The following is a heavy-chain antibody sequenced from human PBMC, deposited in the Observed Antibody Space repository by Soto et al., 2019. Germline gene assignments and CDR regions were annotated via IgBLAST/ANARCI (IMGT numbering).Heavy chain of an antibody. CDR3: AKGGTTGTTNSHFCYFDL. CDR2: ISGSGDDT. CDR1: GFPFNTYA. V-gene: IGHV3-23*01. J-gene: IGHJ2*01. Sequence: GGALRLSSAASGFPFNTYAINWVRQAPGKGLEWVSVISGSGDDTYYADTVKGRFTISRDNSKNTLFLQMDSLRPEDTAIYYCAKGGTTGTTNSHFCYFDLWGRGTLVTVYS. D-gene: IGHD1-1*01.